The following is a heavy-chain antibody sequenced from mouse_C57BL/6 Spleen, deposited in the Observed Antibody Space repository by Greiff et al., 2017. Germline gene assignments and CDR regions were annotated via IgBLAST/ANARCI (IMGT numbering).Heavy chain of an antibody. Sequence: EVKLEESGGGLVQPGGSMKLSCAASGFTFSDAWMDWVRQSTEKGLEWVAEIRNKANNHATYYAESVKGRFTISRDDSKSSVYLQMNSLRAEDTGIYYCTRNYGSSRYFDVWGTGTTVTVSS. J-gene: IGHJ1*03. V-gene: IGHV6-6*01. CDR3: TRNYGSSRYFDV. CDR2: IRNKANNHAT. D-gene: IGHD1-1*01. CDR1: GFTFSDAW.